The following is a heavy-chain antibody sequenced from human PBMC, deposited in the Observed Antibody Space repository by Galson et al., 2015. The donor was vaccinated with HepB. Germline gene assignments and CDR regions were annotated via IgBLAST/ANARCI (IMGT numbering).Heavy chain of an antibody. CDR1: GYTFTGYY. CDR3: ARDGGLFAPPNHWYFDL. D-gene: IGHD2-15*01. CDR2: INPNSGGT. Sequence: SVKVSCKASGYTFTGYYMHWVRQAPGQGLEWMGWINPNSGGTNYAQKFQGRVTMTRDTSISTAYMELSSLRSEDTAVYYCARDGGLFAPPNHWYFDLWGRGTLVTVSS. V-gene: IGHV1-2*02. J-gene: IGHJ2*01.